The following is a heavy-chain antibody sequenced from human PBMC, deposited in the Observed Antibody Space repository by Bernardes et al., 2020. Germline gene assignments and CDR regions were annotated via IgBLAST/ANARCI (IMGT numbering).Heavy chain of an antibody. Sequence: SVKVSCKASGGGTVNNYAFSWVRQAPGQGLEWVGAIIPMFGTTNYAQDFQGRVAITADKSTNTIFLQLSSLRSEDTAVYYCATATVLRFFDYFDSWGQGTLVTVSS. CDR1: GGGTVNNYA. CDR3: ATATVLRFFDYFDS. V-gene: IGHV1-69*06. D-gene: IGHD3-9*01. J-gene: IGHJ4*02. CDR2: IIPMFGTT.